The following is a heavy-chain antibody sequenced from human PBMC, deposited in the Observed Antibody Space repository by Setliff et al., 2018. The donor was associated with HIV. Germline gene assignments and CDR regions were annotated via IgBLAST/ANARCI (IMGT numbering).Heavy chain of an antibody. J-gene: IGHJ3*02. Sequence: PSETLSLTCTVYGGSFSGYYWTWIRQPPGKGLEFTGEMNHSGRTKYNPSLKSRVTMSVDTSKNQFSLKLKSVTAADTAVYYCAREDTTGYYSLSAFDIWGQGTLVTVSS. CDR2: MNHSGRT. CDR1: GGSFSGYY. D-gene: IGHD3-22*01. V-gene: IGHV4-34*01. CDR3: AREDTTGYYSLSAFDI.